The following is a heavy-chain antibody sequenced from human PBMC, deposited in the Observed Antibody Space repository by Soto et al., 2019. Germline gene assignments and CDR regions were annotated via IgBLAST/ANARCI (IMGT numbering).Heavy chain of an antibody. D-gene: IGHD3-3*01. J-gene: IGHJ6*02. CDR3: ARGIVLEWLSSRMDV. CDR1: XYTFTSYD. CDR2: MNPNSGNT. Sequence: ASXXXSCXXSXYTFTSYDINWVRQATGQGLEWMGWMNPNSGNTGYAQKFQGRVTMTRNTSISTAYMELSSLRSEDTAVYYCARGIVLEWLSSRMDVWGQGTTVTVSS. V-gene: IGHV1-8*01.